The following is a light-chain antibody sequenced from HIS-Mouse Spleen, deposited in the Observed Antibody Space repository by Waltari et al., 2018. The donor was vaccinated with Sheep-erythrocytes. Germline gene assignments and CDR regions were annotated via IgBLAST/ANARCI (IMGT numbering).Light chain of an antibody. CDR1: SSDVGGYNY. J-gene: IGLJ3*02. Sequence: QSALTQPASVSGSPGQSITISCTGTSSDVGGYNYVSWYQQHPGKAPKLMIYDVSNRASGVSNRVSGSKSGNTAALTISGLQAEDEADYYCSSYTSSSTSWVFGGGTKLTVL. CDR3: SSYTSSSTSWV. CDR2: DVS. V-gene: IGLV2-14*03.